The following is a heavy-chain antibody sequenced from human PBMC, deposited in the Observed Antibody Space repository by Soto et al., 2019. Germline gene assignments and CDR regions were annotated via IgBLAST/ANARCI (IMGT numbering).Heavy chain of an antibody. J-gene: IGHJ4*02. V-gene: IGHV3-33*01. Sequence: PGGFLRLSCAASGFTFRNYGMHWFRQAPGKGLEWVAVIFYDGSKEYYADSVKGRFTISRDNSKNTLFLQMNTLRAEDTAVYYCARDIRSTYFDSWGQGTLVTVSS. CDR3: ARDIRSTYFDS. CDR1: GFTFRNYG. CDR2: IFYDGSKE. D-gene: IGHD2-21*01.